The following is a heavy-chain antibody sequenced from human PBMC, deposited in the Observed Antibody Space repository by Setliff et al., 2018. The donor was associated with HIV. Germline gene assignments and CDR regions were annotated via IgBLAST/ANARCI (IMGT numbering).Heavy chain of an antibody. CDR2: INAGDDNT. Sequence: ASVKVSCKAFGYTFSTNAIHWVRQAPGQRLEWMGYINAGDDNTRYLEKFQGRVTITRDTSANTAYMELSSLRSEDTAVYYCARGGVYYYDSSGWSMDYWGQGTLVTVSS. J-gene: IGHJ4*02. D-gene: IGHD3-22*01. CDR3: ARGGVYYYDSSGWSMDY. CDR1: GYTFSTNA. V-gene: IGHV1-3*01.